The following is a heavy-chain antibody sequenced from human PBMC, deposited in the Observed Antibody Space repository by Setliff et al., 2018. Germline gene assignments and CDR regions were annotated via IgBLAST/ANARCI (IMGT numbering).Heavy chain of an antibody. CDR2: ILYDGSNK. V-gene: IGHV3-30*02. CDR3: VFQVAHSSYCYDLGWFDP. J-gene: IGHJ5*02. Sequence: GGSLRLSCAASGFTFSTYGMHWVRQAPGKGLEWVSFILYDGSNKYYADSVKGRFTISRDDSKNTLYLQMNSLRREDTAFYYCVFQVAHSSYCYDLGWFDPWGQGTLVTVSS. CDR1: GFTFSTYG. D-gene: IGHD6-19*01.